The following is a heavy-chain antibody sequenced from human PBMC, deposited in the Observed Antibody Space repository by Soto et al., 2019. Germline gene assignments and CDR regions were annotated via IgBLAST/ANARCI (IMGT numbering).Heavy chain of an antibody. D-gene: IGHD4-17*01. CDR2: ISYTGSA. V-gene: IGHV4-59*01. Sequence: SETLSLTCTVSGGSINYSYWTWVRQPPGKGLEWIGYISYTGSANYNASLRSRLTISVDTSKNQFSLKLSSVTAADTALYYCARVNYGDYYYGMDVWGQGTTVTVSS. CDR3: ARVNYGDYYYGMDV. J-gene: IGHJ6*02. CDR1: GGSINYSY.